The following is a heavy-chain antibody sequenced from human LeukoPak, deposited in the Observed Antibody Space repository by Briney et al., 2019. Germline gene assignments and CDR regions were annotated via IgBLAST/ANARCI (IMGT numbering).Heavy chain of an antibody. CDR3: ARLATPSTMAARGRSWFES. CDR2: IYYTGST. Sequence: SETLSLTCTVSGGSISSGSYYWSWIRQPPGKGLEWIGHIYYTGSTNYNLSLKSRVTISVDTSKNQFSLKVTAVTAADTAVYYCARLATPSTMAARGRSWFESWGQGALVTVSS. V-gene: IGHV4-61*01. D-gene: IGHD6-6*01. CDR1: GGSISSGSYY. J-gene: IGHJ5*01.